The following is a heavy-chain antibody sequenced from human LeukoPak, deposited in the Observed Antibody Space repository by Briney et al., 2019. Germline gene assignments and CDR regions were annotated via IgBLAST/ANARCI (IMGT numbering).Heavy chain of an antibody. J-gene: IGHJ4*02. CDR2: IKQDGSEK. D-gene: IGHD4-17*01. V-gene: IGHV3-7*01. CDR3: ARESFYGDELPDFDY. CDR1: GFTFNSYW. Sequence: GGSLRLSCAASGFTFNSYWMSWVRQAPGKGLEWVANIKQDGSEKYYVDSVKGRFTISRDNAKNSLYLQMNSLRAEDTAVYYCARESFYGDELPDFDYWGQGTLVTVSS.